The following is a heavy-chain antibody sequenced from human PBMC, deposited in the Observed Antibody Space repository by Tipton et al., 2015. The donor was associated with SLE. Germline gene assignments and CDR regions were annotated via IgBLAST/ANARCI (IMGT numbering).Heavy chain of an antibody. V-gene: IGHV3-23*01. CDR1: GFTFSSYA. Sequence: SLRLSCAASGFTFSSYAMSWVRQAPGKGLEWVSAISGSGGNTYYADSVKGRFTISRDNSKNTLYLQMNGLRAEDTAVYYCARRNSTSGAFDIWGQGTLVTVSS. D-gene: IGHD5/OR15-5a*01. CDR2: ISGSGGNT. J-gene: IGHJ3*02. CDR3: ARRNSTSGAFDI.